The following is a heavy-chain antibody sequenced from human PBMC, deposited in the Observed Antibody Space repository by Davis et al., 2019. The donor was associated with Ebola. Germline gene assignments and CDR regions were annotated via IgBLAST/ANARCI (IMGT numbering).Heavy chain of an antibody. CDR3: AREFAIFSRSWSDY. V-gene: IGHV1-18*01. D-gene: IGHD6-13*01. CDR1: GYTFTNYG. J-gene: IGHJ4*02. Sequence: SVTVSFQASGYTFTNYGISWLRPASGQGLEWMGWISAYNGNTNYAQKLQGRVTMTTDTSTSTAYMELRSLRSDDTAVYYCAREFAIFSRSWSDYWGQGTLVTVSS. CDR2: ISAYNGNT.